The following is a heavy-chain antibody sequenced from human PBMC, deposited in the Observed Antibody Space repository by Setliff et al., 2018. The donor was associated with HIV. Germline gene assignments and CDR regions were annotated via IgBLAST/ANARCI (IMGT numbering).Heavy chain of an antibody. CDR1: GGSSSGYY. V-gene: IGHV4-34*01. CDR3: ARAPPGIQNDAFDV. J-gene: IGHJ3*01. Sequence: PSETLSLTCAVYGGSSSGYYWSWIRQPPGKGLEWIGEINHSGSTNYNPSLKSRVTISVDTSRDQFSLQLTSVTAADTAVYYCARAPPGIQNDAFDVWGQGTMVTVSS. CDR2: INHSGST.